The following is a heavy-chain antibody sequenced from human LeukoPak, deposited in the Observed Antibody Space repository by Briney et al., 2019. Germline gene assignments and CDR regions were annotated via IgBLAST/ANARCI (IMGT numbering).Heavy chain of an antibody. V-gene: IGHV3-33*01. D-gene: IGHD3-22*01. CDR3: ARGYDSSGYYHYYFDY. Sequence: GGSLRLSCAASGFTFSSYGMNWVRQAPGKGLEWVAVIWYDGSNEYYADSVKGRFTISRDNSKNTLYLQMNSLRADDTAVYYCARGYDSSGYYHYYFDYWGQGTLVTVSS. CDR2: IWYDGSNE. J-gene: IGHJ4*02. CDR1: GFTFSSYG.